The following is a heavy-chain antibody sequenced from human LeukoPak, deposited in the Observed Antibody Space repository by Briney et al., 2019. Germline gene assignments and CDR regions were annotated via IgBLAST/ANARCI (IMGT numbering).Heavy chain of an antibody. D-gene: IGHD2-21*01. V-gene: IGHV4-4*07. CDR1: GGSISSYY. J-gene: IGHJ6*03. Sequence: SETLSLTCTVSGGSISSYYWSWIRQPAGKGLEWIGRIYTSGSTNYNPSLKSRVTMSVDTSKNQFSLKLSSVTAADTAVYYCAGVGSYSHLYYYYYYMDVWGKGTTVTVSS. CDR2: IYTSGST. CDR3: AGVGSYSHLYYYYYYMDV.